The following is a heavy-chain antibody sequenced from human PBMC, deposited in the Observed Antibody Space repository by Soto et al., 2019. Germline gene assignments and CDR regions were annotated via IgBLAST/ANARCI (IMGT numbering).Heavy chain of an antibody. J-gene: IGHJ6*02. CDR1: GGTFSSYA. V-gene: IGHV1-69*13. CDR3: ARDRGSGYFYYYYGMDV. CDR2: IIPIFGTA. Sequence: SVKVSCKASGGTFSSYAISCVRQAPGQGLEWMGGIIPIFGTASYAQKFQGRVTITADESTSTAYMELSSLRSEDTAVYYCARDRGSGYFYYYYGMDVWGQGTTVTVSS. D-gene: IGHD3-22*01.